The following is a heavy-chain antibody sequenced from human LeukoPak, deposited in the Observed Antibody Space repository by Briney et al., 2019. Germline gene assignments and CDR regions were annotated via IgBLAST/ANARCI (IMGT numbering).Heavy chain of an antibody. CDR1: GFTFSSYE. J-gene: IGHJ4*02. CDR2: ISSGSTI. CDR3: ARESIAVAGAPFDY. D-gene: IGHD6-19*01. V-gene: IGHV3-48*03. Sequence: GGSLRLPCAASGFTFSSYEMNWVRQAPGKGLEWVSYISSGSTIYDADSVKGRFTISRDNAKNSLYLQMNSLRAEDTAVYYCARESIAVAGAPFDYWGQGTLVTVSS.